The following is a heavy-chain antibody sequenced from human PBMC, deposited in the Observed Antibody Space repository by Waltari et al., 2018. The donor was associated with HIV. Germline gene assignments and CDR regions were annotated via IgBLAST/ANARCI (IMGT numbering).Heavy chain of an antibody. CDR2: ISQSGDT. V-gene: IGHV4-4*02. D-gene: IGHD6-6*01. CDR1: GVSISSTTW. Sequence: QVQVQESGPGLVKPSGTLSLTCAVSGVSISSTTWWSWVRQPPGKGLEWIGEISQSGDTNYNPSLRSRVAISVDKSKTQFSLMLSSVTAADTAVYYCARVAARTSYYFDYRDVWGRGTTVTVSS. J-gene: IGHJ6*03. CDR3: ARVAARTSYYFDYRDV.